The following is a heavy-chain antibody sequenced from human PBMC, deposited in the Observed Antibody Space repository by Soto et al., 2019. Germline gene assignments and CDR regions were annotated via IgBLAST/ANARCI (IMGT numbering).Heavy chain of an antibody. CDR1: GFTFRSYG. CDR2: IWFDGSKK. V-gene: IGHV3-33*01. D-gene: IGHD2-2*01. Sequence: QMQLVESGGGVVQPGRSLRLSCAASGFTFRSYGIHWVRQXXXXXXXWVALIWFDGSKKYYVDSVKGRFAVSRDNSKNTLXLQMNSLRVEDTAXXXCARDRLVPYGYGMDVWGQGTTVTVSS. CDR3: ARDRLVPYGYGMDV. J-gene: IGHJ6*02.